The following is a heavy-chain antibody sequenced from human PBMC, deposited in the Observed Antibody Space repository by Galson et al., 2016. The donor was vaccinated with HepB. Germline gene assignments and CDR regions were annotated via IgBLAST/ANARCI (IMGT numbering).Heavy chain of an antibody. CDR1: GFSLTTSGMR. CDR3: ARTTDTAIDY. D-gene: IGHD5-18*01. V-gene: IGHV2-70*04. CDR2: IDWDDNR. J-gene: IGHJ4*02. Sequence: PALVKPTQTLTLTCTFSGFSLTTSGMRVSWIRQPPGKALEWLARIDWDDNRLYSTSLKTRLIISKDSSKNQVVLTMANMDPVDTATYYCARTTDTAIDYWGQGTLVTVSS.